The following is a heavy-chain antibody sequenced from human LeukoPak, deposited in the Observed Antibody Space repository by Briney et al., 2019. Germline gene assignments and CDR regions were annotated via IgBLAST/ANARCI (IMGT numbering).Heavy chain of an antibody. CDR3: ARNTAALSHTTI. V-gene: IGHV4-59*08. CDR1: GGSISSYY. D-gene: IGHD6-13*01. CDR2: IYYSGGT. J-gene: IGHJ4*02. Sequence: KPSETLSLTCTVSGGSISSYYWSWIRQPPGKGLEWIGYIYYSGGTNYKPSLKSRVTISVDTSKNQFSLKLSSVTAADTAVYYCARNTAALSHTTIWGQGTLVTVFS.